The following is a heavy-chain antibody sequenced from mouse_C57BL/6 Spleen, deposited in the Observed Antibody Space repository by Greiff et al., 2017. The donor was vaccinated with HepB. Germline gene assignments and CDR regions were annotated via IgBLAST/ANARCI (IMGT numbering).Heavy chain of an antibody. J-gene: IGHJ1*03. CDR3: NHLNYDYDVYFDV. CDR1: GFTFSDAW. Sequence: EVMLVESGGGLVQPGGSMKLSCAASGFTFSDAWMDWVRQSPEKGLEWVAEIRNKANNHATYYAESVKGRFTISRDDSKCSIYLQMNSLRAKDTDIYYCNHLNYDYDVYFDVWGTGTTVTVSS. D-gene: IGHD2-4*01. V-gene: IGHV6-6*01. CDR2: IRNKANNHAT.